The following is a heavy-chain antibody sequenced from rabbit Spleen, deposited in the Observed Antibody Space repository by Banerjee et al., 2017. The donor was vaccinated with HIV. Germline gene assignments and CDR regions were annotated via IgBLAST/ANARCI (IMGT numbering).Heavy chain of an antibody. V-gene: IGHV1S40*01. J-gene: IGHJ2*01. CDR3: ARNYVNVFDP. CDR1: GFSFSSSYY. Sequence: QSLEESGGDLVKPEGSLTLTCTASGFSFSSSYYMCWVRQAPGEGLEWIACIYTGGSGSTAYATWPKGRFTVSRTSSTTVTLQLNSLTAADTATYFCARNYVNVFDPWGQGTLVTVS. D-gene: IGHD1-1*01. CDR2: IYTGGSGST.